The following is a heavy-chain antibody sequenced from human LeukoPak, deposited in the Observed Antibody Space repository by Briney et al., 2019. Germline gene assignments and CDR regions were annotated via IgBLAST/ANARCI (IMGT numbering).Heavy chain of an antibody. Sequence: PGGSLRLSCAASGFTFSSYSMNWVRQAPGKGLEWLAVIWSDATNRFYAASVKGRFTISRDNSQNTLFLQMDTLRAEDTAIYYCARDAQRGFDYSNSLQYWGHGTLVTVSS. CDR3: ARDAQRGFDYSNSLQY. J-gene: IGHJ4*01. CDR2: IWSDATNR. D-gene: IGHD4-11*01. CDR1: GFTFSSYS. V-gene: IGHV3-33*08.